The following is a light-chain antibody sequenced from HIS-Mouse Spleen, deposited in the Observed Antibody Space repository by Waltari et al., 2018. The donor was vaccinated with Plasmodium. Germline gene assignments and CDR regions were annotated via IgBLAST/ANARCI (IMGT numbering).Light chain of an antibody. CDR3: QQYDNLPPLFT. J-gene: IGKJ3*01. V-gene: IGKV1-33*01. CDR2: DSS. Sequence: DIQMTQSPSSLSASVGDRVTITCKASQDLSNSLNWYQQKPGKAPKLLIYDSSNLETGVPSRFSGSGSGTDFTFTISSLQPEDIATYYCQQYDNLPPLFTFGPGTKVDIK. CDR1: QDLSNS.